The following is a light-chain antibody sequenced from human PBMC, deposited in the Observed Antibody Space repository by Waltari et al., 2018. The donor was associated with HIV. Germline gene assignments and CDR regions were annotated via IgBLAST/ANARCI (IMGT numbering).Light chain of an antibody. CDR3: GTWDNSLRTWV. J-gene: IGLJ3*02. CDR2: DNN. Sequence: QSVLTQPPSVSAAPGQKVTISCSGSSSNIGRNYVSWYQQLPGTAPKLLIYDNNKRPLGIPDRSSGSKSGTSATLGITGLQTGDEADYYCGTWDNSLRTWVFGGGTKLTVL. V-gene: IGLV1-51*01. CDR1: SSNIGRNY.